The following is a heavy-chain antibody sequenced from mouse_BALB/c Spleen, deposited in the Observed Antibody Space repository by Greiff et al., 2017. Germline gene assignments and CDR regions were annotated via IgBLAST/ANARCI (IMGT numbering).Heavy chain of an antibody. D-gene: IGHD2-2*01. J-gene: IGHJ2*01. CDR2: ISSGSSTI. V-gene: IGHV5-17*02. CDR3: ARRVLLWLNY. CDR1: GFTFSSFG. Sequence: EVKLMESGGGLVQPGGSRKLSCAASGFTFSSFGMHWVRQAPEKGLEWVAYISSGSSTIYYADTVKGRFTISRDNPKNTLFLQMTSLRSEDTAMYYCARRVLLWLNYWGQGTTLTVSS.